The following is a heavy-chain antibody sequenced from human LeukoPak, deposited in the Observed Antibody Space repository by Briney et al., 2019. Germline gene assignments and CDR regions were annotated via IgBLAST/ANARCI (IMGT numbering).Heavy chain of an antibody. J-gene: IGHJ4*02. D-gene: IGHD5-24*01. Sequence: PSETLSLTCAVYGGSFRGYYWSWIRQPPGKGLEWIGEINHSGSTNYNPSLKSRVTISVDTSKNQFSLKLSSVTAGDTAVYYCAREGWLQPFDYWGQGTLVTVSS. V-gene: IGHV4-34*01. CDR1: GGSFRGYY. CDR3: AREGWLQPFDY. CDR2: INHSGST.